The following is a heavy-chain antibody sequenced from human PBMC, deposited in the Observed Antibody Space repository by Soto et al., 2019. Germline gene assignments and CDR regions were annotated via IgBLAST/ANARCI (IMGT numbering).Heavy chain of an antibody. Sequence: TGGSLRLSCEASGFMFSSYEMNWVRQSPGKGLEWVSYISSSGDIIYYADSVKGRFTISRDDAKNSMYLQMNSLGVEDTAVYFCAKDVAAITHFFENWGRGVLVTV. J-gene: IGHJ4*02. V-gene: IGHV3-48*03. CDR2: ISSSGDII. D-gene: IGHD5-12*01. CDR1: GFMFSSYE. CDR3: AKDVAAITHFFEN.